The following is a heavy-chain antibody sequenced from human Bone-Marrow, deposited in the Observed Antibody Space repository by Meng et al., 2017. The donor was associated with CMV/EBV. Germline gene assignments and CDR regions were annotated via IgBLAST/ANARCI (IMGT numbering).Heavy chain of an antibody. D-gene: IGHD6-13*01. J-gene: IGHJ5*02. CDR3: ARDLGQQLVQGLLNWFDP. CDR1: GYTFTGYY. CDR2: INPNSGGT. Sequence: ASVKVSCKASGYTFTGYYMHWVRQAPGQGLEWMGWINPNSGGTNYAQKFQGRVTMTRDTSISTAYMELSRLRSDDTAVYYCARDLGQQLVQGLLNWFDPWGQRTLVTVSS. V-gene: IGHV1-2*02.